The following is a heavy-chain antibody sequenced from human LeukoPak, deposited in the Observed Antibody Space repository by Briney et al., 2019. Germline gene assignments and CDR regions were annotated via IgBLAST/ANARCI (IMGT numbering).Heavy chain of an antibody. J-gene: IGHJ6*02. CDR3: AKDRGYSYGSLGMDV. CDR2: ISYDGSNK. V-gene: IGHV3-30*18. Sequence: PGGSLRLSCAASGFTFSSYGMHWVRQAPGKGLEWVAVISYDGSNKYYADSVKGRFTISRDNSKNTLYLQMNSLRAEDTAVYYCAKDRGYSYGSLGMDVWGQGTTVTVFS. CDR1: GFTFSSYG. D-gene: IGHD5-18*01.